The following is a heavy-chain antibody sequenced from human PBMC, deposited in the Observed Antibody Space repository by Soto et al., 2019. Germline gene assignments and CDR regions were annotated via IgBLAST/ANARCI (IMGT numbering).Heavy chain of an antibody. D-gene: IGHD2-2*01. CDR3: ARDGFCTSTTCRVGNWFDP. V-gene: IGHV4-34*01. CDR1: GGSFSGYY. J-gene: IGHJ5*02. CDR2: INHRGST. Sequence: SETLSLTCVVYGGSFSGYYWSWIRQSPGKGLEWIGGINHRGSTNYNPSLESRVTISVDTSKNQFSLKLPSVTAADTAMYYCARDGFCTSTTCRVGNWFDPWGQATLVTSPQ.